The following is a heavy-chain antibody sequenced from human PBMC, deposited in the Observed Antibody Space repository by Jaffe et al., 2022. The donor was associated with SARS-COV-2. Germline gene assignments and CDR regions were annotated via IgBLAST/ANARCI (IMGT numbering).Heavy chain of an antibody. J-gene: IGHJ4*02. V-gene: IGHV4-39*01. CDR1: GGSISSSSYY. D-gene: IGHD6-6*01. Sequence: QLQLQESGPGLVKPSETLSLTCTVSGGSISSSSYYWGWIRQPPGKGLEWIGSIYYSGSTYYNPSLKSRVTISVDTSKNQFSLKLSSVTAADTAVYYCARQWRAARSFDYWGQGTLVTVSS. CDR2: IYYSGST. CDR3: ARQWRAARSFDY.